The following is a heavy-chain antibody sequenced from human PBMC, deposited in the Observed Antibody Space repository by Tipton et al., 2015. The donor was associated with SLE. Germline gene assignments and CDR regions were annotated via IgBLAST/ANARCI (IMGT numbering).Heavy chain of an antibody. D-gene: IGHD2-21*01. CDR3: AREAWGHAFDI. CDR2: IYYSGST. V-gene: IGHV4-59*11. J-gene: IGHJ3*02. CDR1: GGSISSHY. Sequence: GLVKPSETLSLTCTVSGGSISSHYWSWIRQPPGKGLEWIGYIYYSGSTNYNPSLKSRVTISVDTSKTQFSLKLRSVTAADTAVYYCAREAWGHAFDIWGQGTMVTVSS.